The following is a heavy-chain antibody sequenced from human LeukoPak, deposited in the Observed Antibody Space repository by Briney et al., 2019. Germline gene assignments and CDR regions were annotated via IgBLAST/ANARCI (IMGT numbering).Heavy chain of an antibody. D-gene: IGHD5-18*01. V-gene: IGHV3-23*01. Sequence: PGASLRLSCAASGFTFSSYAMSWVHQAPGKGLEWVSAISSSGGSTYYADSVKGRFTISRDNSKNTLYLQMNSLRAEDTAVYYCAKDVALIQLWLNPLLDYWGQGTLVTVSS. CDR3: AKDVALIQLWLNPLLDY. CDR2: ISSSGGST. CDR1: GFTFSSYA. J-gene: IGHJ4*02.